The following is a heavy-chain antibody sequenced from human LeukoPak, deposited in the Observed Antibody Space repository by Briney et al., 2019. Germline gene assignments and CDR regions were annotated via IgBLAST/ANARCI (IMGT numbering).Heavy chain of an antibody. V-gene: IGHV1-69*02. D-gene: IGHD6-19*01. CDR2: IIPILGIA. CDR3: ARGRQVAVAGTLDY. Sequence: GASVKGSCKASGGTFSSYTISWVRQAPGQGLEWMGRIIPILGIANYAQKFQGRVTITADKSTSTAYMELSSLRSEDTAVYYCARGRQVAVAGTLDYWGQGTLVTVSS. J-gene: IGHJ4*02. CDR1: GGTFSSYT.